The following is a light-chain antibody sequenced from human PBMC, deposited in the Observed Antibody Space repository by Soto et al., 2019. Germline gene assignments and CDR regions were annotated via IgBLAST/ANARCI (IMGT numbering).Light chain of an antibody. CDR1: QSFSSSY. Sequence: EIVLTQSPGTLSLSPGERATLSCRASQSFSSSYLAWYQQKPGQAPRLIIYGASSRATGIPDRFSGGGSGTDFTLTISRLEPEDFAVYYCHQYGSSPWTFGQGTKVEIK. CDR3: HQYGSSPWT. CDR2: GAS. V-gene: IGKV3-20*01. J-gene: IGKJ1*01.